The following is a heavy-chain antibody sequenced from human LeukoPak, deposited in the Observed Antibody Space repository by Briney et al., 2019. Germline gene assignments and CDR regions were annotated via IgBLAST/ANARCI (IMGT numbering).Heavy chain of an antibody. D-gene: IGHD6-19*01. V-gene: IGHV3-23*01. CDR3: AKDGGHSGWYDY. Sequence: PGGSLRLSCAASGFTFSSYAMSWARQAPGKGLEWVSAISGSGGSTYYADSVKGRFTISRDNSKNTLYLQMNSLRAEDTAVYYCAKDGGHSGWYDYWGQGTLVTVSS. J-gene: IGHJ4*02. CDR2: ISGSGGST. CDR1: GFTFSSYA.